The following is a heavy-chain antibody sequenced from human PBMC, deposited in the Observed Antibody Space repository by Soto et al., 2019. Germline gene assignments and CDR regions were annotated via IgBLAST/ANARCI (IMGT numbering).Heavy chain of an antibody. V-gene: IGHV3-11*01. CDR3: AREGNRFQH. CDR2: ISGTSNTI. CDR1: GFTFNDYY. J-gene: IGHJ1*01. Sequence: QVRLVESGGGLVKPGGSLRLSCAASGFTFNDYYMSWIRQAPGKGLEWLSYISGTSNTIYYADSVKGRFTISRDNAKNSMYLQMNSLRAEDTAVYYCAREGNRFQHWGQGTLVTVSS. D-gene: IGHD3-10*01.